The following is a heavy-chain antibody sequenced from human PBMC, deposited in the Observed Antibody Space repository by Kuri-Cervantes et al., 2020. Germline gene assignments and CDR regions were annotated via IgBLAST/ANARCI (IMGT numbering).Heavy chain of an antibody. CDR2: INSDGSST. Sequence: GGSLGLSCAASGFSFSSYWMHWVRQAPGKGLVWVSRINSDGSSTSHADSVEGRFTISRDNAKNTLYLQMNSLRAEDTAVYYCVRDRLRGTSCMGYWGQGTLVTVSS. D-gene: IGHD2-2*01. V-gene: IGHV3-74*01. CDR3: VRDRLRGTSCMGY. J-gene: IGHJ4*02. CDR1: GFSFSSYW.